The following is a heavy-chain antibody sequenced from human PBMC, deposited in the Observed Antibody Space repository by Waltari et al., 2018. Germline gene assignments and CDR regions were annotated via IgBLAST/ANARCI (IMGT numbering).Heavy chain of an antibody. V-gene: IGHV3-48*04. D-gene: IGHD6-13*01. J-gene: IGHJ6*02. Sequence: EVQLVESGGNLVQPGGSLRLCCIASGFPFSTYSMNWVRQAPGKGLEWISYITGSSRTIYYTDSVKGRFTVSRDNAKNSLFLQMSSLRVEDTAVYYCARPVAAAGNYGMDVWGQGTTVTVSS. CDR1: GFPFSTYS. CDR3: ARPVAAAGNYGMDV. CDR2: ITGSSRTI.